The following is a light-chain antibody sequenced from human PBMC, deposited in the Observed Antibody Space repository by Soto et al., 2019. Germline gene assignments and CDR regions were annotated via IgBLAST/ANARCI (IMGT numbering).Light chain of an antibody. J-gene: IGLJ1*01. CDR1: SSDISIYNY. CDR2: EVS. Sequence: QSVLTQPASVSGSPGQSITISCTGTSSDISIYNYVSWYQQHPGKAPKLIIYEVSNRPSGISNRFSGAKSGNTASLTISGLQFEDEADYYCCSYTSSTNYVFGAGTK. V-gene: IGLV2-14*01. CDR3: CSYTSSTNYV.